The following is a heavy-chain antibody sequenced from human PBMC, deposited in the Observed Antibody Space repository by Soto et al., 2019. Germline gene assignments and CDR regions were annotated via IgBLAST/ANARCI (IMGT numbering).Heavy chain of an antibody. CDR3: ASEGTADNWFDP. Sequence: SETLSLTCTVSGGSISSSSYYWGWIRQPPGKGLEWIGSIYYSGSTYYNPSLKSRVTISVDTSKNQFSLKLSSVTAADTAVYYCASEGTADNWFDPWGQGTLVTVSS. CDR1: GGSISSSSYY. CDR2: IYYSGST. J-gene: IGHJ5*02. D-gene: IGHD2-21*02. V-gene: IGHV4-39*01.